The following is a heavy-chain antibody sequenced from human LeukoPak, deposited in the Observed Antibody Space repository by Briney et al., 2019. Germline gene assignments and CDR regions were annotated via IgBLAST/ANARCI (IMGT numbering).Heavy chain of an antibody. CDR3: ARPYYYGSGSYQTPSYYYGMDV. J-gene: IGHJ6*02. CDR1: GFTFSSYP. D-gene: IGHD3-10*01. V-gene: IGHV3-30-3*01. CDR2: ISYDGSNK. Sequence: GGSLSISCSASGFTFSSYPMHWVRQAPGKGLEWVAVISYDGSNKYYADSVKGRFTISRDNSKNTLYLQMNSLRAEDTAVYYCARPYYYGSGSYQTPSYYYGMDVWGQGTTVTVSS.